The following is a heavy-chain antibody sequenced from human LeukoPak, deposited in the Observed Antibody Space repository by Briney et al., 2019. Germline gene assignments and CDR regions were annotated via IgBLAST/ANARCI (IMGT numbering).Heavy chain of an antibody. CDR1: GYTFTGYY. J-gene: IGHJ6*02. CDR2: INPNSGGT. Sequence: ASVKVSCKASGYTFTGYYLHWVRQAPGQGLEWMGWINPNSGGTNYAQKFQVRVTLTRDTSISTAYMDLGSLRSDDTAVYNCAREWDYSYYGMDVWGQGTTVTASS. CDR3: AREWDYSYYGMDV. V-gene: IGHV1-2*02.